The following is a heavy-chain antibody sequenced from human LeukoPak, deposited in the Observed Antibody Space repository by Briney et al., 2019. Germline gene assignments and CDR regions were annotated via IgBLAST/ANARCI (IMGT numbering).Heavy chain of an antibody. D-gene: IGHD1-1*01. CDR1: GGTFSSYT. J-gene: IGHJ4*02. CDR2: IIPILGIA. CDR3: ATLRPELEEGIGY. Sequence: SVKVSCKASGGTFSSYTISWVRQAPGQGLEWMGRIIPILGIANYAQRFQGRVTITADKSTSTAYMELSSLRSEDTAVYYCATLRPELEEGIGYWGQGTLVTVSS. V-gene: IGHV1-69*02.